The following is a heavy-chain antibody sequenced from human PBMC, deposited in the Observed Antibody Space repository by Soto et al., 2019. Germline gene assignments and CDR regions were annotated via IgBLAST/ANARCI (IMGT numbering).Heavy chain of an antibody. J-gene: IGHJ6*02. CDR2: ISGSGAST. D-gene: IGHD1-7*01. Sequence: EVQLLESGGGLVQPGGSLRLSCAASGFTFTNYAMSWVRQAPGKGLDWVSGISGSGASTYYADSVKGRITMSRDKSKNTLNLQMNILRAEVTAVYYCAKGRTRLQIRDGMDVWGQGTTGTGAS. CDR1: GFTFTNYA. V-gene: IGHV3-23*01. CDR3: AKGRTRLQIRDGMDV.